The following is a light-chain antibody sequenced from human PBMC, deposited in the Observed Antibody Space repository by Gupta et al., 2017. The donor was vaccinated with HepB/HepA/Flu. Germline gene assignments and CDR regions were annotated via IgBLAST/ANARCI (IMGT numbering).Light chain of an antibody. V-gene: IGKV2-28*01. J-gene: IGKJ5*01. Sequence: DIVTTQSPLSLPVTPGEPASISCRSSRSPLSGNGYNYLDWYLQKPGQSPQLLIYLDSNRASGVPDRFSGRGSGTDFTLKISRRETEDVGIYYCRQSLQTPLTFGEGTQLEIK. CDR3: RQSLQTPLT. CDR2: LDS. CDR1: RSPLSGNGYNY.